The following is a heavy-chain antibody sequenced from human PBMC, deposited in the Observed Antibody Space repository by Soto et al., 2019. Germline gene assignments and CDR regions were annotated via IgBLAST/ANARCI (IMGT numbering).Heavy chain of an antibody. Sequence: EVQLLESGGGLIQPGGSLRLSCTASGFTFDSYAMSWVRQAPGMGLEWVSSISGSGGSTHYAEPVKGRFTISRDDSKDTLHLQMNTLRAEDTAKYYCAKATGLVGASHYFDYWGQGTLVTVSS. CDR2: ISGSGGST. CDR1: GFTFDSYA. V-gene: IGHV3-23*01. D-gene: IGHD1-26*01. J-gene: IGHJ4*02. CDR3: AKATGLVGASHYFDY.